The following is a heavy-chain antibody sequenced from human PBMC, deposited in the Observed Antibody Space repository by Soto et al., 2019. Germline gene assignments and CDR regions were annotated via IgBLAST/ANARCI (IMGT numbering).Heavy chain of an antibody. CDR2: IYYSGST. CDR1: GGSISSSSYY. V-gene: IGHV4-61*01. Sequence: SETLSLTCTVSGGSISSSSYYWSWIRQPPGKGMEWIGYIYYSGSTNYKHSLKSRVTISVDTSKNQFSLKLSSVTAADTSVYFCARGYGSGSYYNPYAFDIWGQGTMVTVSS. J-gene: IGHJ3*02. CDR3: ARGYGSGSYYNPYAFDI. D-gene: IGHD3-10*01.